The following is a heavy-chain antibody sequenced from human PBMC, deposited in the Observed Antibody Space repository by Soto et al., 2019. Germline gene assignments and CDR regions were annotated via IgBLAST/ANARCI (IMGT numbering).Heavy chain of an antibody. Sequence: GGSLRLSCAVSGFTFSSYAMSWVRQAPGKGLEWVSAISGSGGSTYYADSVKGRFTISRDNSKNTLYLQMNSLRAEDTAVYYCAKDRAVVVTAIVAFDIWGQGTMVTVSS. CDR1: GFTFSSYA. CDR3: AKDRAVVVTAIVAFDI. V-gene: IGHV3-23*01. J-gene: IGHJ3*02. CDR2: ISGSGGST. D-gene: IGHD2-21*02.